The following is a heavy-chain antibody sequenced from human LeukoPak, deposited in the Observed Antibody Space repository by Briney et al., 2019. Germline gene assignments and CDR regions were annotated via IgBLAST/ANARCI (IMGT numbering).Heavy chain of an antibody. CDR1: GYTLTELS. CDR3: ATSYYDFWSGYS. J-gene: IGHJ5*02. V-gene: IGHV1-24*01. D-gene: IGHD3-3*01. Sequence: ASVKVSCKVSGYTLTELSMHWVRQAPGKGLEWMGGFDPEDGETIYAQKFQGRVTMTEDTSTDTAYMELSSLRSEGTAVYYCATSYYDFWSGYSWGQGTLVTVSS. CDR2: FDPEDGET.